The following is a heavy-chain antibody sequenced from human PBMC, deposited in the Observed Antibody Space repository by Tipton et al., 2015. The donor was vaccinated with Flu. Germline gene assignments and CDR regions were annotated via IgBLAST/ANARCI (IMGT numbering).Heavy chain of an antibody. CDR3: AKGRLWFAGT. CDR1: GLNFENSV. J-gene: IGHJ4*02. Sequence: SLRLSCAASGLNFENSVLHWVRQRPGKGLEWVSSLSWNSGNFAYADSVKGRFTIPRDNAKSFGYLQMNSLRPEDTAVYFCAKGRLWFAGTWGQGTLVTVSS. CDR2: LSWNSGNF. V-gene: IGHV3-9*01. D-gene: IGHD3/OR15-3a*01.